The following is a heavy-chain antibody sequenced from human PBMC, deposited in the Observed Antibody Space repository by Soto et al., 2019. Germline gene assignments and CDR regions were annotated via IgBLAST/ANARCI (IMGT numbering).Heavy chain of an antibody. CDR2: ISGDGSST. D-gene: IGHD5-12*01. Sequence: EVQLVESGGGLVQPGGSLRLSCVVSGLTFRSYWMHWVRQAPGKGLLWVSRISGDGSSTNYADSVKGRFTISRDNAKNTLYMQMNSLRAEDTAVYYCARPRGYTNYGLDVWGQGTTVTVSS. CDR1: GLTFRSYW. J-gene: IGHJ6*02. CDR3: ARPRGYTNYGLDV. V-gene: IGHV3-74*01.